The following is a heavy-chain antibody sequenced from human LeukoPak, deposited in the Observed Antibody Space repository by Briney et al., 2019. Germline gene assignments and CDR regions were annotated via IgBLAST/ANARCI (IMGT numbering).Heavy chain of an antibody. Sequence: GGSLRLSCAASGFTFSTYWMSWVRQAPGKGPEWVANIKQDGSSKYYVDSVKGRFTISRDNAKNSLYLQMNSLRAEDTALYYCATGGGVHVFWGQGTLVTVSS. J-gene: IGHJ4*02. CDR2: IKQDGSSK. CDR3: ATGGGVHVF. D-gene: IGHD3-16*01. CDR1: GFTFSTYW. V-gene: IGHV3-7*01.